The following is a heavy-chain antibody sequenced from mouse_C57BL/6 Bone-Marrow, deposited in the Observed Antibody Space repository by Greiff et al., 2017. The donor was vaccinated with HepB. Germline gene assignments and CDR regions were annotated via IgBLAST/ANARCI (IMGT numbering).Heavy chain of an antibody. Sequence: VQLQQSGPELVKPGASVKISCKASGYTFTDYYMNWVKQSHGKSLEWIGDINPNNGGTSYNQKFKGKATLTVDKSSSTAYMELRSLTSEDSAVYYCARSDTTVVGGFAYWGQGTLVTVSA. CDR3: ARSDTTVVGGFAY. CDR2: INPNNGGT. CDR1: GYTFTDYY. D-gene: IGHD1-1*01. J-gene: IGHJ3*01. V-gene: IGHV1-26*01.